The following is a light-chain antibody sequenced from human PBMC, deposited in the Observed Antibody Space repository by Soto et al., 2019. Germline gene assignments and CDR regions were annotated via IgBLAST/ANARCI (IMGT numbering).Light chain of an antibody. CDR2: KAS. CDR1: QSIDKW. J-gene: IGKJ1*01. Sequence: DIQMTQSPSTLSASVGDRVTITCRASQSIDKWLAWYQQKPGKAPKPLIYKASILQSGVPSRFSGSGSGTEFTLTISSLQPDDVGSYFCQQYNRFSWTFGQGTKVEIK. CDR3: QQYNRFSWT. V-gene: IGKV1-5*03.